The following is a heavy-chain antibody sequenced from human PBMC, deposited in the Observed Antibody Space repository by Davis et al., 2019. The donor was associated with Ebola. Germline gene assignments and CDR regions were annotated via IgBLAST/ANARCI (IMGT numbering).Heavy chain of an antibody. V-gene: IGHV3-7*01. CDR1: GFTFSSSW. CDR3: ARWASVGY. J-gene: IGHJ4*02. D-gene: IGHD1-26*01. CDR2: IKADGSAK. Sequence: GGSLRLSCAASGFTFSSSWMTWVRQAPEKGLEWVATIKADGSAKYYVDSVKGRFIISRDNVKNSLYLQMDSLRAEDTAVYYCARWASVGYWGQGTLVTVSS.